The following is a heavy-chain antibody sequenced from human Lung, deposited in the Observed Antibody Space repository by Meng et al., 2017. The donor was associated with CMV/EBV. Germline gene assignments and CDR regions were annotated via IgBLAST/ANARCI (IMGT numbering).Heavy chain of an antibody. V-gene: IGHV3-48*03. CDR3: ARNTLSYYGMDL. D-gene: IGHD1/OR15-1a*01. J-gene: IGHJ6*02. CDR2: ISSSGSTI. CDR1: GFTFSSYE. Sequence: SXAASGFTFSSYEMNWVRQAPGKGLEWVSYISSSGSTIYYADTVKGRFTISRDNAKNSLYLQMNSLRAEDTAVYYCARNTLSYYGMDLWGQGTTVXVSS.